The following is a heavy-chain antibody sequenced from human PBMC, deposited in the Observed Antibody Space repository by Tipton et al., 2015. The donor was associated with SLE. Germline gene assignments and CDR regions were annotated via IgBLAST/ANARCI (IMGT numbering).Heavy chain of an antibody. Sequence: QVQLVQSGAEVKKPGSSVKVSCKASGGTFSSYTISWVRQAPGQGLEWMGRIIPILGIANYAQKFQGRVTITADKSTTTAYMELSSLRSEDTAVYYCARDKAYGSGSRWGQGTQVTVSS. CDR3: ARDKAYGSGSR. CDR1: GGTFSSYT. CDR2: IIPILGIA. D-gene: IGHD3-10*01. V-gene: IGHV1-69*09. J-gene: IGHJ4*02.